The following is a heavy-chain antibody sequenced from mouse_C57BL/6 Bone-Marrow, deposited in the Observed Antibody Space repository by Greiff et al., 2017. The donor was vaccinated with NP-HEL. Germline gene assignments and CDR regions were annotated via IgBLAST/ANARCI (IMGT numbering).Heavy chain of an antibody. D-gene: IGHD3-2*02. J-gene: IGHJ2*01. CDR3: AREESKQLTFDY. CDR1: GFTFSDYY. V-gene: IGHV5-16*01. Sequence: EVQLLESEAGLVQPGTSMKLSCTASGFTFSDYYMAWVRQVPEKGLEWVANINYDGSSTYYLDSLKSRFIITRDNAKNILYLQMSSLKSEDTAAYYCAREESKQLTFDYWGQGTTLTVSS. CDR2: INYDGSST.